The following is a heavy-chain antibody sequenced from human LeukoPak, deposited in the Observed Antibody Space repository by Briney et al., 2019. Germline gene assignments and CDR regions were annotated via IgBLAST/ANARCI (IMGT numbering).Heavy chain of an antibody. Sequence: GASVKVSCKASGYILTSYGINWVRQAPGQGLEWMGWISASNGNTNYAQKLQGRVTMTTDTSTNTAYMELRSLRSDDTAVYYCARDRSNSAPYYFDYWGQGTLVTVSS. CDR2: ISASNGNT. V-gene: IGHV1-18*01. CDR3: ARDRSNSAPYYFDY. CDR1: GYILTSYG. D-gene: IGHD1-26*01. J-gene: IGHJ4*02.